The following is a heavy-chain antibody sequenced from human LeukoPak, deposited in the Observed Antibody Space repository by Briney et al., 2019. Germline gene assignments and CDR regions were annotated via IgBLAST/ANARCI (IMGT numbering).Heavy chain of an antibody. CDR3: ARGTSNWYSATSEGWFDP. V-gene: IGHV1-18*01. Sequence: ASVKVSCKASGYTFTSYGISWVRQAPGQGLEWMGWISAYNGNTNYAQKLQGRVTMTTDTSTSTAYMELRSLRSDDTAVYYCARGTSNWYSATSEGWFDPWGQGTLVTVSS. D-gene: IGHD6-13*01. J-gene: IGHJ5*02. CDR2: ISAYNGNT. CDR1: GYTFTSYG.